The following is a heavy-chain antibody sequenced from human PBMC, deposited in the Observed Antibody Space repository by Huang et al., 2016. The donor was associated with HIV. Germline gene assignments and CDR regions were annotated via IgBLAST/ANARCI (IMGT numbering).Heavy chain of an antibody. D-gene: IGHD2-15*01. CDR1: GFTFGDFN. V-gene: IGHV3-48*04. CDR3: ARESCSGGTCYLFDF. CDR2: ISSSSNSK. Sequence: EVQLVESGGGLVQPGTSLRLSCAASGFTFGDFNMNWVRQAPGKGMEWISYISSSSNSKRYADSVKGRFNISRDNARNSLYLQLKSLRVEDTAVYYCARESCSGGTCYLFDFWGQGVLVTVSS. J-gene: IGHJ4*02.